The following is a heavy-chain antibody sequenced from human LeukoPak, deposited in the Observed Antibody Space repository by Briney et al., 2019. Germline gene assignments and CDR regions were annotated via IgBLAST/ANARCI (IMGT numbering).Heavy chain of an antibody. CDR3: ARDDGSYYV. Sequence: GGSLRLSCAASGFTFSSYWMHWVRQAPGKGLVWVSHITTDGSSKTYADSVKGRFTISRDNAKNTLYLQMNSLRAEDTAVYYCARDDGSYYVWGQGALVTVSS. CDR1: GFTFSSYW. V-gene: IGHV3-74*01. CDR2: ITTDGSSK. J-gene: IGHJ4*02. D-gene: IGHD1-26*01.